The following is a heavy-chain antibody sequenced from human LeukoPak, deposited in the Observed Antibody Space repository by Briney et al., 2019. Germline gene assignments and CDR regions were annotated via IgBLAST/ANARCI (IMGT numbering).Heavy chain of an antibody. CDR3: ARADYYDSSGYYSLFDY. D-gene: IGHD3-22*01. Sequence: SETLSLSCAVSGGSFSGYYWSWIRQPPGKGLEWIWEINHSGSTNYNPSLKSRVTTSVDTSKNQYSLKLSSVTAADTAVYYCARADYYDSSGYYSLFDYWGQGTLVTVSS. V-gene: IGHV4-34*01. CDR2: INHSGST. J-gene: IGHJ4*02. CDR1: GGSFSGYY.